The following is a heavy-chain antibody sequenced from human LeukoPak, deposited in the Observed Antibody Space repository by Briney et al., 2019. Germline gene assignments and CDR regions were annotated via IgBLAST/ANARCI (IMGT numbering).Heavy chain of an antibody. CDR2: INHSGST. V-gene: IGHV4-34*01. D-gene: IGHD3-3*01. CDR1: GGSFSGYY. Sequence: SETLSLTYAVYGGSFSGYYWSWIRQPPGKGLEWIGEINHSGSTNYNPSLKSRVTISVDTSKNQFSLKLSSVTAADTAVYYCARDAPGVYYDFWSGYYTGGYFDYWGQGTLVTVSS. J-gene: IGHJ4*02. CDR3: ARDAPGVYYDFWSGYYTGGYFDY.